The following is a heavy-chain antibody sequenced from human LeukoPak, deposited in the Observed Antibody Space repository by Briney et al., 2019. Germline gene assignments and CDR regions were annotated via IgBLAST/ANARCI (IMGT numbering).Heavy chain of an antibody. CDR2: ISGSGGST. D-gene: IGHD3-9*01. V-gene: IGHV3-23*01. Sequence: GGSLRLSCAASGFTFSSYAMSWVRQAPGKWLEWVSAISGSGGSTYYADSVKGRFTISRDNSKNTLYLQMNSLRAEDTAVYYCAKFPISYYYYMDVWGKGTTVTVSS. CDR1: GFTFSSYA. CDR3: AKFPISYYYYMDV. J-gene: IGHJ6*03.